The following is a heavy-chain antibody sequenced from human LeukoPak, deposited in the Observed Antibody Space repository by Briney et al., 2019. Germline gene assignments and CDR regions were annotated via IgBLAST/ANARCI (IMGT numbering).Heavy chain of an antibody. CDR1: GFTFSTYW. J-gene: IGHJ4*02. Sequence: GGSLRLSCGGTGFTFSTYWMSRVRQVPGKGLEWVASIKPDGSEKYYVDSVKGRFTISRDNAKNTLYLQLNSLRAEDTALFYCARDRGGSSWYEIESWGQGTLVSVSS. CDR2: IKPDGSEK. CDR3: ARDRGGSSWYEIES. D-gene: IGHD6-13*01. V-gene: IGHV3-7*01.